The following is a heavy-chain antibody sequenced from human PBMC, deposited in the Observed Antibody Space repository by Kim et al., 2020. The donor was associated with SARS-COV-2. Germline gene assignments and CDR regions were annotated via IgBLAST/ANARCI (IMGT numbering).Heavy chain of an antibody. CDR2: LSDDLGYK. CDR3: AREDTITTFGVIRRAGLDV. V-gene: IGHV3-30*03. Sequence: GGSLRLSCAVSEFKFSTYGMHWVRQTPGKGLQWVAVLSDDLGYKYYADSVKGRFTISRDASKNYLFLQMNSLSVEDSAIYYCAREDTITTFGVIRRAGLDVWGQGTTVTVSS. D-gene: IGHD3-3*01. CDR1: EFKFSTYG. J-gene: IGHJ6*02.